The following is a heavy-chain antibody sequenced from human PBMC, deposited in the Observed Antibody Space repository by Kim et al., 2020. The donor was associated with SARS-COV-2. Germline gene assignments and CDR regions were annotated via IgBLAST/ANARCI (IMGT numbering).Heavy chain of an antibody. J-gene: IGHJ4*02. CDR2: YTSGRP. CDR3: ASALGH. Sequence: YTSGRPNYNPPLQSRVTMSVDMSKNQFSLKLSSVTAADTAVYYCASALGHWGQGTLVTVSS. D-gene: IGHD3-16*02. V-gene: IGHV4-4*07.